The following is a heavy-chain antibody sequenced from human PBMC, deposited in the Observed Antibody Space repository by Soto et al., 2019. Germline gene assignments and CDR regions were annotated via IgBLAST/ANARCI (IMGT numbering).Heavy chain of an antibody. Sequence: SETLSLTCTVSGASISGYYWSWIRQPPGEGLEWIGYIYYSGSTSYNPSLKSRVTISLDMSKNQFSLKLSSVTAADTAVYYRARVETTETKDGGYFNGMDVWGQGTTVTVSS. CDR2: IYYSGST. J-gene: IGHJ6*02. V-gene: IGHV4-59*01. CDR1: GASISGYY. CDR3: ARVETTETKDGGYFNGMDV. D-gene: IGHD4-17*01.